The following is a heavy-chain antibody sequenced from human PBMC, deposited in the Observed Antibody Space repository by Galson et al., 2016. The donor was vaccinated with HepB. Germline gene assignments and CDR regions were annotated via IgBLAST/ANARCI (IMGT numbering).Heavy chain of an antibody. CDR2: ISYDGNYK. D-gene: IGHD6-6*01. CDR3: EKSGISSSYQYMDV. J-gene: IGHJ6*03. V-gene: IGHV3-30*18. CDR1: GFAFRNFG. Sequence: SLRLSCAASGFAFRNFGMHWVRQAPGKGLEWVAVISYDGNYKYYADAVKGRFTISRDDYKNTVFLQMSSLRAEDTAVYYCEKSGISSSYQYMDVWGTGTTVSVSS.